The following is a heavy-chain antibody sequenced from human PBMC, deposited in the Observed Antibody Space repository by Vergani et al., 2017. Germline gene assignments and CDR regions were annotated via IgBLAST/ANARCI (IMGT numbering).Heavy chain of an antibody. V-gene: IGHV4-59*11. CDR1: FDSIRNLY. CDR2: LSTTGDA. Sequence: QVQLQESGPGLVKSSETLSLTCSVSFDSIRNLYCNWIRQPPGKGLEWIGSLSTTGDATPASHNPSLKSRVSISVDTSKSPFSLRLTSVTAADSAIYYCAGDTHSWQRADRWGQGLLVSVSS. J-gene: IGHJ5*02. CDR3: AGDTHSWQRADR. D-gene: IGHD6-13*01.